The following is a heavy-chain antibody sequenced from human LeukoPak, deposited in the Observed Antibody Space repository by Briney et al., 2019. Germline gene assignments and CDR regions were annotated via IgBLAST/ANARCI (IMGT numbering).Heavy chain of an antibody. D-gene: IGHD3-10*01. J-gene: IGHJ4*02. Sequence: ASVKVSCKASGYTFTGYYMHWVRPAPGQGLQWMGWINPNSGGTNYAQKFQGWLTMTRDTSISTAYMELNRLRSDDTAVYYCARDLGGSGSYYDYWRQGTLVSVRS. CDR2: INPNSGGT. V-gene: IGHV1-2*04. CDR3: ARDLGGSGSYYDY. CDR1: GYTFTGYY.